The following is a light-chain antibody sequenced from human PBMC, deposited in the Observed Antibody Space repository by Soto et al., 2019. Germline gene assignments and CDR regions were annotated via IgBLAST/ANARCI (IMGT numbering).Light chain of an antibody. CDR3: SSYAGSNNLYV. CDR1: RREVGGYNY. CDR2: EFS. J-gene: IGLJ1*01. Sequence: QSALTQAPSATRSPGQGGTITYTGTRREVGGYNYVSWYQQHPGKAPKLMIYEFSKRPSGVPDRFSGSKSGNTASLTVSGLQAEDEADYYCSSYAGSNNLYVFGTGTKVTVL. V-gene: IGLV2-8*02.